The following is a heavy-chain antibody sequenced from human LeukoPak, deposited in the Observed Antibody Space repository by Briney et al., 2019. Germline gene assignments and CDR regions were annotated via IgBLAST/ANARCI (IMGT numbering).Heavy chain of an antibody. CDR1: GGSFSSYY. CDR3: ARDPGRETKSMDV. J-gene: IGHJ6*02. D-gene: IGHD1-7*01. Sequence: SETLSLTCAVYGGSFSSYYWSWIRQPPGKGLEWIGYIYYSGSTNYNPSLKSRVTISVDTSKNQFSLKLSSVTAADTAVYYCARDPGRETKSMDVWGQGTTVTVSS. CDR2: IYYSGST. V-gene: IGHV4-59*01.